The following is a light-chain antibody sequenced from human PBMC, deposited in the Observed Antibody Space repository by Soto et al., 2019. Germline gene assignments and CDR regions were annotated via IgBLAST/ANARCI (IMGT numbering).Light chain of an antibody. Sequence: DIQVTQYPSSLSASVGDRVTITCRASQSISSYLNWYQQKPGKAPKLLIYAASSLQSGVPSRFSGSGSGTDFTLTISSLQPEDFATYYCQQSYSTPPVTFGPGTKVDIK. V-gene: IGKV1-39*01. CDR2: AAS. CDR3: QQSYSTPPVT. J-gene: IGKJ3*01. CDR1: QSISSY.